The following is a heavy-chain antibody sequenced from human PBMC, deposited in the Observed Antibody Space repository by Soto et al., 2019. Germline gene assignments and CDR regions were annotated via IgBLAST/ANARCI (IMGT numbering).Heavy chain of an antibody. Sequence: GSLRLSCSASGFNFSNHWMHWVRQRPGEGLVWVSRITSDGKSKAYAESVKVRFAISRDNAKDTLYLQMNGLTAEATAVYYCARESGDWPLNWFDPWGLGTLVNVSS. D-gene: IGHD2-21*02. CDR3: ARESGDWPLNWFDP. CDR1: GFNFSNHW. J-gene: IGHJ5*02. V-gene: IGHV3-74*01. CDR2: ITSDGKSK.